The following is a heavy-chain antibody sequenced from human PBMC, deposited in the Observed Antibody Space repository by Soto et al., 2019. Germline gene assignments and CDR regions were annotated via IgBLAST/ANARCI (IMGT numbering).Heavy chain of an antibody. CDR3: ARFGGWKNDAFDI. CDR1: GFTVSSNY. D-gene: IGHD6-19*01. J-gene: IGHJ3*02. V-gene: IGHV3-66*01. CDR2: IYGGGST. Sequence: GGSLRLSCAASGFTVSSNYMSWVRQAPGKGLEWVSVIYGGGSTYYADSVKGRFTISRDNFKNTLYLQMNSLRAEDTAVYYCARFGGWKNDAFDIWGQGTMVTVSS.